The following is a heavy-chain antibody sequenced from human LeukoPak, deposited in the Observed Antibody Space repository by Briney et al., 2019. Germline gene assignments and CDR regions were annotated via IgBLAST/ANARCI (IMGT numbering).Heavy chain of an antibody. CDR1: GFSFSNYG. D-gene: IGHD6-6*01. J-gene: IGHJ4*02. CDR3: AKDRLPSSIAARAGFDY. Sequence: GGSLRLSCAASGFSFSNYGMHWVRQAPGKGLEWVSFIRYDGSYKYYADSVKGRFTISRDNSKNTLYLQMNSLRAEDTAVYYCAKDRLPSSIAARAGFDYWGQGTPVTVSS. V-gene: IGHV3-30*02. CDR2: IRYDGSYK.